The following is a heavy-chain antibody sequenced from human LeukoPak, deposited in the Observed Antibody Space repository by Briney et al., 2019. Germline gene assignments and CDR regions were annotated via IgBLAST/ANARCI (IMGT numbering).Heavy chain of an antibody. J-gene: IGHJ4*02. D-gene: IGHD2-15*01. V-gene: IGHV3-23*01. Sequence: GGSLRLSCAASGFTFSSYGMSWVRQAPGKGLEWVSAISGSGGSTYYADSVRGRFTISRDNSKNTLYLQMNSLRAEDTAVYYCAKVVVVAATLYFDYWGQGTLVTVSS. CDR2: ISGSGGST. CDR1: GFTFSSYG. CDR3: AKVVVVAATLYFDY.